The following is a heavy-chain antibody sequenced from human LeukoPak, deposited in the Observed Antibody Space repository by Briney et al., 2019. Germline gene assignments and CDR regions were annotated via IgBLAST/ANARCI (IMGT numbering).Heavy chain of an antibody. CDR2: INAGNGNT. CDR3: ARDSVRGARYSSYLDY. V-gene: IGHV1-3*01. D-gene: IGHD6-19*01. J-gene: IGHJ4*02. CDR1: GGTFSSYA. Sequence: ASVKVSCKASGGTFSSYAISWVRQAPGQGLEWMGWINAGNGNTKYSQKFQGRVTITRDTSASTAYMELSSLRSEDTAVYYCARDSVRGARYSSYLDYWGQGTLVTVSS.